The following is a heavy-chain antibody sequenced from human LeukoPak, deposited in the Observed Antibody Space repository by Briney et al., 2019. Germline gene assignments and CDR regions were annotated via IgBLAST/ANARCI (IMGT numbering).Heavy chain of an antibody. CDR1: GGSFSGYY. CDR2: INHSGST. J-gene: IGHJ4*02. D-gene: IGHD6-19*01. V-gene: IGHV4-34*01. Sequence: SETLSLTCAVYGGSFSGYYWSWIRQPPGKGLEWMGEINHSGSTNYNPSPKSRVSISVDTSKNQLSMKLSSVTAADTAVYYCARTPLGKYSSGWYALDYWGQGTLVTVSS. CDR3: ARTPLGKYSSGWYALDY.